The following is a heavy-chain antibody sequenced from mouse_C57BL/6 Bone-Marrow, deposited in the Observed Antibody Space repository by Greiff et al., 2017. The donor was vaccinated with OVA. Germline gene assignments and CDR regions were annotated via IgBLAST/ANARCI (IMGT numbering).Heavy chain of an antibody. CDR1: GYAFSSSW. CDR2: IYPGDGDT. Sequence: QVQLQQSGPELVKPGASVKISCKASGYAFSSSWMNWVKQRPGKGLEWIGRIYPGDGDTNYNGKFKGTATLTADKSSSTAYMQLSSLTSEDSAVYFCASLGDYGNYWGQGTTLTVSS. D-gene: IGHD2-1*01. J-gene: IGHJ2*01. V-gene: IGHV1-82*01. CDR3: ASLGDYGNY.